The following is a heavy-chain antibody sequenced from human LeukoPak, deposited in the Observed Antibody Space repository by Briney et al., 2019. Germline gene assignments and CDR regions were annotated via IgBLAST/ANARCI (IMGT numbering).Heavy chain of an antibody. D-gene: IGHD3-16*02. J-gene: IGHJ2*01. CDR3: EKDVSDGFLYRWGNYRHIWYFEF. CDR2: ISFDAGDK. V-gene: IGHV3-30*18. Sequence: GGSLRLSCTASGFTFSRHGMHWVRQTPGKGLEWVAVISFDAGDKYYADSVQGRFTVSRDNSKNSVYLQMNSLRVEDTAVYYCEKDVSDGFLYRWGNYRHIWYFEFWGRGTLVTVSS. CDR1: GFTFSRHG.